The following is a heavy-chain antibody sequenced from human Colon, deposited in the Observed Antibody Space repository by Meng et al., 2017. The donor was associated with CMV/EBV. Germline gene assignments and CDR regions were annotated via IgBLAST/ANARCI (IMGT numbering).Heavy chain of an antibody. CDR2: ISSSGKTT. V-gene: IGHV3-48*03. Sequence: GGSLRLSCAASGFNFNIYAMNWVRQTPGKGLEWISYISSSGKTTYYADSLKGRFTISRDNAKNSLYLQINSLRVEDTAVFYCARDRRFASSWYPKYGMDVWGQGTLVTVSS. J-gene: IGHJ6*02. CDR3: ARDRRFASSWYPKYGMDV. CDR1: GFNFNIYA. D-gene: IGHD6-13*01.